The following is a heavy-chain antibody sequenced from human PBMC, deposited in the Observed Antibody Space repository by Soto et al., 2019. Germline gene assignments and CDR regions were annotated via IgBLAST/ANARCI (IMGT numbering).Heavy chain of an antibody. D-gene: IGHD6-13*01. CDR1: GFTFSSYG. Sequence: GGSLRLSCAASGFTFSSYGMHWVRQAPGKGLEWVAVISYDGSNKYYADSVKGRFTISRDNSKNTLYLQMNSLRAEDTAVYYCAKISKQQPTDYWGQGTLVTVSS. J-gene: IGHJ4*02. CDR3: AKISKQQPTDY. CDR2: ISYDGSNK. V-gene: IGHV3-30*18.